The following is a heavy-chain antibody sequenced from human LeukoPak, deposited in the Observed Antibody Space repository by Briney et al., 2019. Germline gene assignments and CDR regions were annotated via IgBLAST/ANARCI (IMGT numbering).Heavy chain of an antibody. CDR1: GYTFTSYG. D-gene: IGHD2-2*01. J-gene: IGHJ6*02. Sequence: ASVKVSCKASGYTFTSYGISWVRQAPGQGLEWMGWISAYNGNTNYAQKLQGRVTMTTDTSTSTAYMELRSLRSDDTAVYHCARYPIVVVPAAMGIYYYGMDVWGQGTTVTVSS. CDR2: ISAYNGNT. CDR3: ARYPIVVVPAAMGIYYYGMDV. V-gene: IGHV1-18*01.